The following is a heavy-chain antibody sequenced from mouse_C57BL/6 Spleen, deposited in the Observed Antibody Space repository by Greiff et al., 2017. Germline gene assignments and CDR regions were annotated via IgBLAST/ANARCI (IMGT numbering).Heavy chain of an antibody. J-gene: IGHJ4*01. D-gene: IGHD2-5*01. V-gene: IGHV1-82*01. Sequence: QVQLKQSGPELVKPGASVKISCKASGYAFSSSWMNWVKQRPGKGLEWIGRIYPGDGDTNYNGKFKGKATLTADKSSSTAYMQLSSLTSEDSAVYFCARGGYSNFYAMDYWGQGTSVTVSS. CDR3: ARGGYSNFYAMDY. CDR1: GYAFSSSW. CDR2: IYPGDGDT.